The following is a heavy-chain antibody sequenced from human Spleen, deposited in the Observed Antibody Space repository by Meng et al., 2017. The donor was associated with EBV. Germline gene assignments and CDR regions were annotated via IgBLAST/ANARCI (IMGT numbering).Heavy chain of an antibody. CDR3: ARPYWTNDYGDFLDY. Sequence: LWQCESAVDEPGASLKASCMIAGDTFTSSTMYWMRQAPEQTREWMGWINAGNGSTKYAQKSQGIVAITRDTSESTAYMELSSLRSKDTAVYYCARPYWTNDYGDFLDYWGQGTLVTVSS. J-gene: IGHJ4*02. CDR1: GDTFTSST. D-gene: IGHD4-17*01. CDR2: INAGNGST. V-gene: IGHV1-3*01.